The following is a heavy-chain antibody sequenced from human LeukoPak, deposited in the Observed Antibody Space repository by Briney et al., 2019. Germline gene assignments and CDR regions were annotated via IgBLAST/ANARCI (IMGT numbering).Heavy chain of an antibody. CDR3: AKGKYTGIWYADY. CDR1: GFTFDDYT. V-gene: IGHV3-43*01. Sequence: PGGSLRLSCAASGFTFDDYTMHWVRQAPGKGLEWVSLIRGDGGSTFYGDSVKGRFTISRDNSKNSLYLQMNSLRTDDTALYYCAKGKYTGIWYADYWGHGTLVIVSS. D-gene: IGHD6-13*01. J-gene: IGHJ4*01. CDR2: IRGDGGST.